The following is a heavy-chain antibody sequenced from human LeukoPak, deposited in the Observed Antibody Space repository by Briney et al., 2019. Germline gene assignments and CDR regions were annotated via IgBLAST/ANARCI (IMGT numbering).Heavy chain of an antibody. V-gene: IGHV3-30*19. CDR3: ARESDRVRGVFDY. J-gene: IGHJ4*02. CDR2: IEYDGTKK. CDR1: GFTFSNYG. D-gene: IGHD3-10*01. Sequence: PGGSLRLSCAASGFTFSNYGMHWVGQAPGKGLEWVSFIEYDGTKKFYGDSVKGRFTISRDNSKNTLYLQMSSLRTEDTAVYYCARESDRVRGVFDYWGQGTLVTVSS.